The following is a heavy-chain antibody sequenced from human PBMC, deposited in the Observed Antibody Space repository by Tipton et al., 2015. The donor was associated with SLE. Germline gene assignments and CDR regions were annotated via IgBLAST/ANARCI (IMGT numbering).Heavy chain of an antibody. CDR3: AKVGRPTDSGYDSEYYFDY. V-gene: IGHV3-23*01. J-gene: IGHJ4*02. D-gene: IGHD5-12*01. CDR1: GFTFSDYA. CDR2: ISGSGDST. Sequence: SLRLSCVVSGFTFSDYAMSWVRQAPGKGLEWVSGISGSGDSTYYADSVKGRCTISRDNSKSTLYLQMNSLRAEETAVYSCAKVGRPTDSGYDSEYYFDYWGQGTLVTVSS.